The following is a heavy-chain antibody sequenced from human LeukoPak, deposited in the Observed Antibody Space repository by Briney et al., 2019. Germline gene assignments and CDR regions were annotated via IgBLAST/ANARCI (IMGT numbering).Heavy chain of an antibody. CDR1: GGSFSGYY. J-gene: IGHJ4*02. Sequence: PSETLSLTCAVYGGSFSGYYWSWIRQPPGKGLEWIGEINHSGSTNYNPSLKSRVTISVDTSKNQFSLKLSSVTAADTAVYYCARELVGYGDYVGVFDYWGQGTLVTVSS. V-gene: IGHV4-34*01. CDR3: ARELVGYGDYVGVFDY. CDR2: INHSGST. D-gene: IGHD4-17*01.